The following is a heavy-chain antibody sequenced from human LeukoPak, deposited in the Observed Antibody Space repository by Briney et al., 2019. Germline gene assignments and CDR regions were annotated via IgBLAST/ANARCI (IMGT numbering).Heavy chain of an antibody. Sequence: ASVKVSCKASGYTFTSYDINWVRQATGQGLERMGWMNPNSGNTGYAQKFQGRVTMTRNTSISTAYMELSSLRSEDTAVYYCARGWRDYYGSGSYYNRRPYMDVWGKGTTVTVSS. CDR3: ARGWRDYYGSGSYYNRRPYMDV. V-gene: IGHV1-8*01. D-gene: IGHD3-10*01. J-gene: IGHJ6*03. CDR2: MNPNSGNT. CDR1: GYTFTSYD.